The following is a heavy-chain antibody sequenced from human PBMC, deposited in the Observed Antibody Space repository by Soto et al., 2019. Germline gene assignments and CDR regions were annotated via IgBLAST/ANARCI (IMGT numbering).Heavy chain of an antibody. CDR3: AIYSSCWYPLDY. D-gene: IGHD6-19*01. J-gene: IGHJ4*02. CDR1: GFTFSSYG. Sequence: QVQLVESGGGVVQPGRSLRLSCAASGFTFSSYGMHWCLQAPGKGLEWVAVISYDGSNKYYADSVKGRFSIYRDNSKKTLYLQMNSLRAEDTAVYYCAIYSSCWYPLDYWGQGNLVTVSS. CDR2: ISYDGSNK. V-gene: IGHV3-30*03.